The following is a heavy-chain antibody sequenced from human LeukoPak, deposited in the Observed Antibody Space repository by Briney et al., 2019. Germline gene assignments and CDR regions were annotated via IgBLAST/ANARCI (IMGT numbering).Heavy chain of an antibody. J-gene: IGHJ4*02. Sequence: SETLSLTCAVYGGSFSCYYWSWIRQPPGKGLEWIGEINHSGSTNYNPSLKSRVTISVDTSKNQFSLKLSSVTAADTAVYYCARTLDGAGGYFDYWGQGTLVTVSS. CDR3: ARTLDGAGGYFDY. V-gene: IGHV4-34*01. CDR1: GGSFSCYY. D-gene: IGHD1-26*01. CDR2: INHSGST.